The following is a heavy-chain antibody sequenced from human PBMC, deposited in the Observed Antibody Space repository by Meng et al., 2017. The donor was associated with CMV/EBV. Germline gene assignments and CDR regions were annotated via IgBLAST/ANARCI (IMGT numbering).Heavy chain of an antibody. CDR2: INPSGGST. CDR3: ARGRVMYYDFWSGYHPLDY. D-gene: IGHD3-3*01. V-gene: IGHV1-46*01. Sequence: ASVKVSCKASGYTFTSYYMHWVRQAPGQGLEWMGIINPSGGSTSYAQKFQGRVTMTRDTSTSTVYMELSSLRSEDTAVYYCARGRVMYYDFWSGYHPLDYWGQGTLVTVSS. CDR1: GYTFTSYY. J-gene: IGHJ4*02.